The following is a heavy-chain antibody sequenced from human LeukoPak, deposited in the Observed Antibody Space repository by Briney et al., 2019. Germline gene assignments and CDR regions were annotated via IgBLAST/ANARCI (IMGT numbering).Heavy chain of an antibody. CDR2: IKSKTDGETT. D-gene: IGHD2-15*01. Sequence: GGSLRLSCAASGFTFSNSWMSWVRQAPGKGLDWVGRIKSKTDGETTDYAAPVKGSFTISRDDSTNTLYLKMNSLKTEDTAVYYCTTGYCSGGSCYPDAFDIWGQGTMVTVSS. J-gene: IGHJ3*02. V-gene: IGHV3-15*01. CDR3: TTGYCSGGSCYPDAFDI. CDR1: GFTFSNSW.